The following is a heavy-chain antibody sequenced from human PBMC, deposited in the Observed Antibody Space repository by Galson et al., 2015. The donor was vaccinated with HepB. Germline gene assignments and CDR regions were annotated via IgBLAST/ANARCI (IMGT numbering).Heavy chain of an antibody. D-gene: IGHD6-13*01. J-gene: IGHJ5*02. CDR2: IYYSGST. CDR3: ARLLGDQSSGQQLPLNWFDP. V-gene: IGHV4-59*08. Sequence: ETLSLTCTVSGGSISSYYWSWIRQPPGKGLEWIGYIYYSGSTNYNPSLKSRVTISVDTSKNQFSLKLSSVTAADTAVYYCARLLGDQSSGQQLPLNWFDPWGQGTLVTVSS. CDR1: GGSISSYY.